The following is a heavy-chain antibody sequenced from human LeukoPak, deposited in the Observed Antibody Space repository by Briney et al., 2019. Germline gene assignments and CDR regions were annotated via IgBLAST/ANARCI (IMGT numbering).Heavy chain of an antibody. CDR3: AKLGAVAGTGDAFDI. CDR1: GFTFSSYA. J-gene: IGHJ3*02. V-gene: IGHV3-30*04. Sequence: PGGSLRLSCAASGFTFSSYAMHWVRQAPGKGLEWVAVISYDGSNKYYADSVKGRFTISRDNSKNTLYLQMNSLRAEDTAVYYCAKLGAVAGTGDAFDIWGQGTMVTVSS. D-gene: IGHD6-19*01. CDR2: ISYDGSNK.